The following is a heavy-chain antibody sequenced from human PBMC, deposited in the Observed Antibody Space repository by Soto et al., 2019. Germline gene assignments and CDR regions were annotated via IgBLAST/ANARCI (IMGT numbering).Heavy chain of an antibody. CDR1: GGSISSYY. Sequence: SETLSLTCTVSGGSISSYYWSWIRQHPGKGLEWIGYIYYSGSTYYNPSLKSRVTISVDTSKNQFSLKLSSVTAADTAVYYCAREAGTGYYYGMDVWGQGTTVTVSS. V-gene: IGHV4-59*06. D-gene: IGHD6-19*01. J-gene: IGHJ6*02. CDR3: AREAGTGYYYGMDV. CDR2: IYYSGST.